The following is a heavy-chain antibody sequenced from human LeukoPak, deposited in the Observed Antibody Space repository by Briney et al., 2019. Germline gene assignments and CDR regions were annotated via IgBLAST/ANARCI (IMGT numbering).Heavy chain of an antibody. V-gene: IGHV3-23*01. CDR2: ISSSGNT. Sequence: GGSLRLSCEASGFTFGRSAVTWVRQTPGKGLEWFSSISSSGNTYYADSVKGRFTISRDNSKNLVNLQMNSLRAEDTAIYYCVKGRMSEDGLDFWGQGSLVTVSS. CDR3: VKGRMSEDGLDF. CDR1: GFTFGRSA. J-gene: IGHJ4*02. D-gene: IGHD5-24*01.